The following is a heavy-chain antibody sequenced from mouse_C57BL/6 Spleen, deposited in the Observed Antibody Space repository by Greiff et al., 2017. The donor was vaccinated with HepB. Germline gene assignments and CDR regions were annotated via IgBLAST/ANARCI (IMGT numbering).Heavy chain of an antibody. CDR1: GFTFSSYA. Sequence: EVQLVESGEGLVKPGGSLKLSCAASGFTFSSYAMSWVRQTPEKRLEWVAYISSGGDYIYYADTVKGRFTISRDNARNTLYLQMSSLKSEDTAMYYCTRKVGNYGWYFDVWGTGTTVTVSS. D-gene: IGHD2-1*01. V-gene: IGHV5-9-1*02. CDR2: ISSGGDYI. J-gene: IGHJ1*03. CDR3: TRKVGNYGWYFDV.